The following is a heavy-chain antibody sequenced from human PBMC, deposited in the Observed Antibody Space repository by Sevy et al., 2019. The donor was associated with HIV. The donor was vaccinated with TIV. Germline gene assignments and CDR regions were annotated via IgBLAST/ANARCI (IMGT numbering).Heavy chain of an antibody. CDR3: TRDERDLDAFDI. Sequence: GGSLRLSCATSGFTFYNYAMSWFRQAPGKGLEWIGFIRTTVNGGTAEYAASVEGRFTISRYDSRSIAYLQMNNLKTEDTAVYYCTRDERDLDAFDIWGQGTTVTVSS. V-gene: IGHV3-49*03. CDR1: GFTFYNYA. J-gene: IGHJ3*02. CDR2: IRTTVNGGTA.